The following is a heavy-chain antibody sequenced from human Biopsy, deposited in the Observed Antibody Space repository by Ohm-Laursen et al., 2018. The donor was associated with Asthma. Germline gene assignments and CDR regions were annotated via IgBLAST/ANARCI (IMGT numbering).Heavy chain of an antibody. J-gene: IGHJ4*02. CDR2: ISYDGNRK. CDR3: AKRRGYSGHDNDY. Sequence: SLRLSCAASGFMFRSFGMHWVRQAPGKGLEWVAVISYDGNRKFYEDSVKGRFTISRDNSKNTLYPQMNSLRTEDTAVYYCAKRRGYSGHDNDYWGQGTLVIVSS. D-gene: IGHD5-12*01. V-gene: IGHV3-30*18. CDR1: GFMFRSFG.